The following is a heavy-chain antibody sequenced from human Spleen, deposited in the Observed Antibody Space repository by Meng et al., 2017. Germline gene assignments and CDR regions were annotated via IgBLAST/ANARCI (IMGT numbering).Heavy chain of an antibody. D-gene: IGHD4-17*01. V-gene: IGHV4-34*01. CDR1: GGSFSGYC. CDR2: INHSGST. Sequence: QVQLQQWGAVLLKPAETLSLTCAVYGGSFSGYCWSWIRQPPGKGLEWIGEINHSGSTNYNPSLKSRVTISVDTSKNQFSLKLTSVTAADTAVYYCARTNGDYLPVNYWGQGTLVTVSS. J-gene: IGHJ4*02. CDR3: ARTNGDYLPVNY.